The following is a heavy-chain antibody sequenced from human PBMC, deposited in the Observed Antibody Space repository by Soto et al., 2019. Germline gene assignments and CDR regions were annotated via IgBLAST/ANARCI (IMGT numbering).Heavy chain of an antibody. V-gene: IGHV3-49*01. D-gene: IGHD2-15*01. CDR3: TRDQPYPACSGGSCYWPY. Sequence: PGGSLRLSCTASGFTFGDYAMSWFRQAPGKGLEWVGFIRSKAYGGTTEYTASVKGRFTISRDDSKSIAYLQMNSLKTEDTALYYCTRDQPYPACSGGSCYWPYWGQGTLVTVSS. CDR2: IRSKAYGGTT. J-gene: IGHJ4*02. CDR1: GFTFGDYA.